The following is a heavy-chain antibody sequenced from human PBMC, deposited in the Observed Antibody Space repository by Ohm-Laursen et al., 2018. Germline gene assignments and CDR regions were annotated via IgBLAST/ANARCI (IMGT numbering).Heavy chain of an antibody. J-gene: IGHJ1*01. CDR1: GGSISSYY. CDR2: IYYSGST. D-gene: IGHD3-22*01. CDR3: ARNYYDSSGYFLLD. V-gene: IGHV4-59*01. Sequence: GTLSLTCTVSGGSISSYYWSWIRQPPGKGLEWIGYIYYSGSTNYNPSLKSRVTISVDTSKNQFSLKLSSVTAADTAVYYCARNYYDSSGYFLLDWGQGTLVTVSS.